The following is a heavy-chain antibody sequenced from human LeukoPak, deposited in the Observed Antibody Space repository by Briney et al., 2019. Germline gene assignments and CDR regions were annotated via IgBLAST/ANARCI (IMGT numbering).Heavy chain of an antibody. CDR1: GFTFSSYA. Sequence: GGSLRLSCAASGFTFSSYAMSWVRQAPGKGLEWVSAISGSGGSTYYADSVKGRFTISRDNSKNTLYLQMNSLRAEDTAVYYCAKEGGPYYYGSGSYSAYGYWGQGTLVTVSS. D-gene: IGHD3-10*01. CDR2: ISGSGGST. V-gene: IGHV3-23*01. J-gene: IGHJ4*02. CDR3: AKEGGPYYYGSGSYSAYGY.